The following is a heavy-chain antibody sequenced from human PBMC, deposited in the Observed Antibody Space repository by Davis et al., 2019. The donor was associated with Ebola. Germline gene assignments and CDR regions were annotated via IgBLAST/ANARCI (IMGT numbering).Heavy chain of an antibody. CDR1: GYTFTGYY. V-gene: IGHV1-2*02. CDR2: INPNSGGT. D-gene: IGHD1-26*01. CDR3: AREAGATTRIYDS. Sequence: ASVQVSCKASGYTFTGYYMHWVRQAPGQGLEWMGWINPNSGGTNYAQKFQGRVTMTRDTSISTAYMELSRLRSDDTAVYYCAREAGATTRIYDSWGQGTLVTVSS. J-gene: IGHJ5*01.